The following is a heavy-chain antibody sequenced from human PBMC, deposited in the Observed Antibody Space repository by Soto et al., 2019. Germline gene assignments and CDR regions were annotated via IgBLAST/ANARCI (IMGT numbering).Heavy chain of an antibody. V-gene: IGHV1-3*01. CDR1: GYTFTSYA. D-gene: IGHD2-2*01. J-gene: IGHJ1*01. Sequence: ASVKVSCKASGYTFTSYAMHWVRQAPGQRLEWMGWINAGNGNTKYSQKFQGRVTITRDTSASTAYMELSSLRSEDTAVYYCANSGCSSTSCYFAEYFQHWGQGTLVTVSS. CDR3: ANSGCSSTSCYFAEYFQH. CDR2: INAGNGNT.